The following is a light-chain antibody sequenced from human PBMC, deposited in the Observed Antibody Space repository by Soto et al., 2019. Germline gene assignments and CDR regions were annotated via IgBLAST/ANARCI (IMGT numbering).Light chain of an antibody. CDR1: SSDLGGH. J-gene: IGLJ3*02. CDR3: SSNAGSSNDLRV. CDR2: EVS. Sequence: QSALTQPPSASGSPGQSVTISCTGGSSDLGGHVSWYQQHPYKAPKLMIYEVSKRPSGVPDRFSGSKSGNTASLTVSGLQTEDEADYYCSSNAGSSNDLRVFGGGTKLTVL. V-gene: IGLV2-8*01.